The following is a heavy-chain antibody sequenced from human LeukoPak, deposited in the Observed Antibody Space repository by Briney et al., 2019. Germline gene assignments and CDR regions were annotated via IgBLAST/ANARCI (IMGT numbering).Heavy chain of an antibody. J-gene: IGHJ3*02. CDR3: AREGGSYYAFDI. CDR2: IWYDGSNK. V-gene: IGHV3-33*01. Sequence: PGGSLRLSCAASGFTFSSYGMHWVRQAPGKGLEWVAVIWYDGSNKYYADSVKGRFTISRDNSKNTLYLQMNSLRAEDTAVYYCAREGGSYYAFDIWGQGTMVTVSS. CDR1: GFTFSSYG. D-gene: IGHD1-26*01.